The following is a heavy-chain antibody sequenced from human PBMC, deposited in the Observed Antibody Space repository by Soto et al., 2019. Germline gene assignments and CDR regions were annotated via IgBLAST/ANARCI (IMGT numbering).Heavy chain of an antibody. CDR1: GFNFSTYT. CDR2: ISGSGASP. J-gene: IGHJ4*02. Sequence: GGSLRLSCAASGFNFSTYTMSWVRRAPGKGLEWVSAISGSGASPSYADSVQGRFTISRDNPKRTLYLQMNNLRAEDTAVYYCAKARCSTTNCYVPDYWGQGTLVTVSS. V-gene: IGHV3-23*01. CDR3: AKARCSTTNCYVPDY. D-gene: IGHD2-2*01.